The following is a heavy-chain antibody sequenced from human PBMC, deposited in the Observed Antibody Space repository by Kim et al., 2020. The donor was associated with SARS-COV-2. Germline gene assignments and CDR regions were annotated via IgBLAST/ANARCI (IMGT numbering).Heavy chain of an antibody. CDR3: ARYFDSSGYHARGGMDV. CDR2: IFSGGTI. V-gene: IGHV3-53*01. D-gene: IGHD3-22*01. CDR1: GFTVSSNH. Sequence: GGSLRLSCAASGFTVSSNHISWVRQAPGKGLEWVSIIFSGGTIYYADSVKGRFTISTDNSKNSVFLQMNNLRAEDTAMYYCARYFDSSGYHARGGMDVWGQGTTVTVSS. J-gene: IGHJ6*02.